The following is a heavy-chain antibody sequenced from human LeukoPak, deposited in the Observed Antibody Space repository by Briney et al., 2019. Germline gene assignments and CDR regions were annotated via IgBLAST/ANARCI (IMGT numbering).Heavy chain of an antibody. J-gene: IGHJ5*02. V-gene: IGHV4-34*01. CDR2: INHSGST. Sequence: PSETLSLTCAVYGGSFSGYYWSWIRQPPGKGLEWIGEINHSGSTNYNPSLKSRVTISVDTSKNQFSLKLSSVTAADTAVYYCAKGRLWLDRRYCSGGSCYSRDWFDPWGQGTLVTVSS. D-gene: IGHD2-15*01. CDR3: AKGRLWLDRRYCSGGSCYSRDWFDP. CDR1: GGSFSGYY.